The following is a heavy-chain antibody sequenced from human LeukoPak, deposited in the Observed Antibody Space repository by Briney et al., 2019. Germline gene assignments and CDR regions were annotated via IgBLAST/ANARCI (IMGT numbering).Heavy chain of an antibody. Sequence: GGSLRLSCAASGFTFSSYWMSWVRQAPGKGPEWVANIRQDGSEKYYVDSVKGRFTISRDNAKNSLYLQMNSLRAEDTAVYYCARDDSSSCFDYWGQGTLATVSS. D-gene: IGHD6-6*01. CDR1: GFTFSSYW. V-gene: IGHV3-7*01. CDR2: IRQDGSEK. J-gene: IGHJ4*02. CDR3: ARDDSSSCFDY.